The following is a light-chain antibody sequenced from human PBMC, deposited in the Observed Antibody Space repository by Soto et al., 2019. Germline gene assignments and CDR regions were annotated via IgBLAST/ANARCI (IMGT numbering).Light chain of an antibody. J-gene: IGKJ2*01. CDR3: QQYSRFPQT. CDR1: QSVANSY. Sequence: EIVVTQFPGTLSMSPGDRVTLSCRASQSVANSYLAWYQQKPGQAPRLVIFDASRRPTGIPDRFSGSRSGTDFTLTISRLEPEDFAVYYCQQYSRFPQTFGQGTKLDLK. CDR2: DAS. V-gene: IGKV3-20*01.